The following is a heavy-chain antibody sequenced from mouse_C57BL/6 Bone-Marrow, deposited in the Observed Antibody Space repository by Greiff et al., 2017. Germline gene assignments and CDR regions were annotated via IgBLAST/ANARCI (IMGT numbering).Heavy chain of an antibody. Sequence: QVQLQQPGAELVKPGASVKLSCKASGYTFTRYWMQWVKQRPGQGLEWIGEIDPSDSYTNYNQKFKGKATLTVDSSSSTAYMKLSSLTSEDSAVYYCAREGRPYNGSSLYYFDYWGRGTTPTVSA. CDR1: GYTFTRYW. D-gene: IGHD1-1*01. V-gene: IGHV1-50*01. J-gene: IGHJ2*01. CDR2: IDPSDSYT. CDR3: AREGRPYNGSSLYYFDY.